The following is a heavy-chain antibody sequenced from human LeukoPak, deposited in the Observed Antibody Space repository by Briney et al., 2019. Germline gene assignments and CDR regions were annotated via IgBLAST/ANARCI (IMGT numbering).Heavy chain of an antibody. CDR2: IYTSGST. Sequence: SETLSLTCTVSGGSISSYYWSWIRQPAGKGLEWIGRIYTSGSTNYNPSLKSRVTMSVDTSKNQFSLKLSSVTAADTAVYYCARRGYYGSGSYDFDPWGQGTLVTVSS. J-gene: IGHJ5*02. V-gene: IGHV4-4*07. CDR1: GGSISSYY. CDR3: ARRGYYGSGSYDFDP. D-gene: IGHD3-10*01.